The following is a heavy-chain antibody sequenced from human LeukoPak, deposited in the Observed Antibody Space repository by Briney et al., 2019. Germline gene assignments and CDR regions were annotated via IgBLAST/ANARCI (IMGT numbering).Heavy chain of an antibody. D-gene: IGHD2-21*02. V-gene: IGHV3-30*02. J-gene: IGHJ6*03. CDR1: GFTFSSYG. CDR2: IRDDGSNK. Sequence: GGSLRLSCAASGFTFSSYGMHWGRQAPGKGLEWGAFIRDDGSNKYYADSVKGRFTISRENSKNTLYLQMNSLRAEDTAVYYCAKGRRANCGGDCYSIQYYYYMDVWGKGTTVTVSS. CDR3: AKGRRANCGGDCYSIQYYYYMDV.